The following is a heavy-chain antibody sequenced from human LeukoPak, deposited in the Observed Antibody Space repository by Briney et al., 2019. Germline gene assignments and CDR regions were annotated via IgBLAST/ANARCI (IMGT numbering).Heavy chain of an antibody. D-gene: IGHD3-22*01. CDR1: QYTFSNYW. J-gene: IGHJ5*01. CDR2: IYPADSDT. V-gene: IGHV5-51*01. CDR3: ASLSYSYESSGFDS. Sequence: GESLKISCKRSQYTFSNYWIGWVRQMPGKGPEWMGLIYPADSDTRYGPSFKGQVTISVDKSITTAYLQWSSLKASDTAMYYCASLSYSYESSGFDSWGQGTLVIVSS.